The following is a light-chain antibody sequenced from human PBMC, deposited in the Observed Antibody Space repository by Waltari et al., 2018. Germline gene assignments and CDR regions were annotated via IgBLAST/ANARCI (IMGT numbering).Light chain of an antibody. J-gene: IGLJ3*02. CDR3: AAWDDSLNGLV. CDR2: SNN. CDR1: SSNIGSYT. V-gene: IGLV1-44*01. Sequence: QSVLTQPPSASGTPGQRVTFSCSGSSSNIGSYTVDWYKQLPGTAPKLLIYSNNQRPSGVPDRFSGSKSVTSASLAISGLQSEDEADYYCAAWDDSLNGLVFGGGTKLTVL.